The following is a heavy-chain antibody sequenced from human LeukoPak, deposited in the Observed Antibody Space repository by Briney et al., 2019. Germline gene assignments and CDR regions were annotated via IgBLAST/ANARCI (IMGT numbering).Heavy chain of an antibody. Sequence: GGSLRLSCAASGFTFSSYAMSWVRQAPGKGLEWVSAISGSGGSTYYADSVKGRFTISRDNSKNTLYLQMNSLRAEDTAVYYCARSLIPQVGALHYWGQGTLVTVSS. CDR3: ARSLIPQVGALHY. CDR1: GFTFSSYA. CDR2: ISGSGGST. V-gene: IGHV3-23*01. D-gene: IGHD1-26*01. J-gene: IGHJ4*02.